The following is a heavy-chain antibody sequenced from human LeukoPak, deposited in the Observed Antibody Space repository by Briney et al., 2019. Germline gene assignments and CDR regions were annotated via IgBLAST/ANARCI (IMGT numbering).Heavy chain of an antibody. D-gene: IGHD2-2*01. CDR1: GFTFSNAW. V-gene: IGHV3-15*01. Sequence: GGSLRLSCAASGFTFSNAWMSWVRQAPGKGLEWVGRIKSKTDGGTTDYAAPVKGRFTISRDDSKNALYLQMNSLKTEDTAVYYCTTVYCSSTSCFRWGQGTLVTVSS. CDR3: TTVYCSSTSCFR. CDR2: IKSKTDGGTT. J-gene: IGHJ4*02.